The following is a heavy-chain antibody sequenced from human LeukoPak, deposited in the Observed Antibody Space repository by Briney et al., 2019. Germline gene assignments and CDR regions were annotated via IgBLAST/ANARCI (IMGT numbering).Heavy chain of an antibody. D-gene: IGHD3-9*01. Sequence: PSETLSLTCTVSGGSISSYYWSWIRQPAGKGLEWIGRIYTSGSTNYNPSLKSRVTMSVDTSKNQFSLKLSSVTAADTAVYYCARGRYFDWSPSENDAFDIWGQGTMVTVSS. CDR1: GGSISSYY. V-gene: IGHV4-4*07. J-gene: IGHJ3*02. CDR2: IYTSGST. CDR3: ARGRYFDWSPSENDAFDI.